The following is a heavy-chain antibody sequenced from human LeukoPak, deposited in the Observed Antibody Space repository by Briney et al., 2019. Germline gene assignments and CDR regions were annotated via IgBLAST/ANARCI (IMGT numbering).Heavy chain of an antibody. V-gene: IGHV4-39*01. CDR3: AARSRRRTHDY. J-gene: IGHJ4*02. D-gene: IGHD6-13*01. CDR1: GGSLSSSSTSY. CDR2: IYYSGST. Sequence: SETLSLTCTVSGGSLSSSSTSYWGWIRQPPGKGLEWIGSIYYSGSTYYNPSLKSRVTISVDTSKNQFSLKLSSVTAADTAVYYCAARSRRRTHDYWGQGTLVTVSS.